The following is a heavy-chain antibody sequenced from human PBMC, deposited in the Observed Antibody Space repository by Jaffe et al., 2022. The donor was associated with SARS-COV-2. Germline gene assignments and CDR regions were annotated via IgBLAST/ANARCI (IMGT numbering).Heavy chain of an antibody. Sequence: EVQLLESGGGLVQPGGSLRLSCAASGFTFSSYAMNWVRQAPGKGLEWVSTFSSRNDNTYYAESVKGRFTISRDNSKKTLYLQMNSLRAEDTAVYYCAKDFAEDHSGSYYGAFDIWGQGTMVTVSS. CDR3: AKDFAEDHSGSYYGAFDI. J-gene: IGHJ3*02. D-gene: IGHD1-26*01. V-gene: IGHV3-23*01. CDR1: GFTFSSYA. CDR2: FSSRNDNT.